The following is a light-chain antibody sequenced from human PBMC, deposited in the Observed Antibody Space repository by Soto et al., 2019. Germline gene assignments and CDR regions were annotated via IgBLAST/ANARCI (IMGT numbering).Light chain of an antibody. V-gene: IGLV2-14*01. J-gene: IGLJ2*01. CDR3: TSFTSASTQV. Sequence: QSALTQPASVSGSPGQSITISCTGTSIDVGAYNYVSWYQQHPGKATKLMIYDVSNRPSGVSSRFSGSKSGNTASLTISGLQAEDDADYYCTSFTSASTQVFGGGTKRNVL. CDR1: SIDVGAYNY. CDR2: DVS.